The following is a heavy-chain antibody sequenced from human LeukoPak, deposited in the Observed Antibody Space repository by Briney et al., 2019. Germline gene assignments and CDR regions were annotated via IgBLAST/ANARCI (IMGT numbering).Heavy chain of an antibody. D-gene: IGHD7-27*01. CDR1: SGSISRGNYY. V-gene: IGHV4-61*02. CDR2: IYNNGTT. Sequence: PSQTLSLTCTVSSGSISRGNYYWSWIRQPAGKGLEWVGRIYNNGTTNYNPSLKSRVTISLDTSRNQFSLKLSSVTAADTAVYYCARDGPIWGYYYYMDVWGKGTTVTVSS. CDR3: ARDGPIWGYYYYMDV. J-gene: IGHJ6*03.